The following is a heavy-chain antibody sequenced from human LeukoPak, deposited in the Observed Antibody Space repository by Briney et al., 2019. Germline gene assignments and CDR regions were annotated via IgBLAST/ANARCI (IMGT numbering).Heavy chain of an antibody. CDR1: GFTFSSYA. V-gene: IGHV3-30-3*01. Sequence: GGSLRLSCAASGFTFSSYAMHWVRQAPDKGLEWVAVISYDGSNKYYADSVKGRFTISRDNSKNTLYLQMNSLRAEDTAVYYCARIYSYGYRFDYWGQGTLVTVSS. J-gene: IGHJ4*02. CDR2: ISYDGSNK. D-gene: IGHD5-18*01. CDR3: ARIYSYGYRFDY.